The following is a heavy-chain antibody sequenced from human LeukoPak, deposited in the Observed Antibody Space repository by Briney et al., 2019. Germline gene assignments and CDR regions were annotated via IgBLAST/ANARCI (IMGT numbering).Heavy chain of an antibody. Sequence: SQTLSLTCTVSGGSISSGGYYWSWIRQPPGKGLEWIGYIYHSGSTYYNPSLKSRVTISVDRSKNQFSLKLSSVTAADTAVYYCARGTPSGGSYYMDVWGKGTTVTVSS. CDR2: IYHSGST. CDR3: ARGTPSGGSYYMDV. D-gene: IGHD2-15*01. J-gene: IGHJ6*03. V-gene: IGHV4-30-2*01. CDR1: GGSISSGGYY.